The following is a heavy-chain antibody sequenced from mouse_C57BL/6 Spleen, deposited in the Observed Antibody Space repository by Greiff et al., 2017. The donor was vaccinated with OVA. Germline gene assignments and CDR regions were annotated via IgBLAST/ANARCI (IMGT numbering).Heavy chain of an antibody. D-gene: IGHD2-2*01. CDR2: IDPSDSYT. CDR1: GYTFTSYW. Sequence: QVQLKQPGAELVMPGASVKLSCKASGYTFTSYWMHWVKQRPGQGLEWIGEIDPSDSYTNYNQKFKGKSTLTVDKSSSTAYMQLSSLTSEDSAVYYCARDGYDDPLDYWGQGTTLTVSS. J-gene: IGHJ2*01. V-gene: IGHV1-69*01. CDR3: ARDGYDDPLDY.